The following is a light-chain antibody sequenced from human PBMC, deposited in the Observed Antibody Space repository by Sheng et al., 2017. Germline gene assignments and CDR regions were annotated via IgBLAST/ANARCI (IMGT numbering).Light chain of an antibody. CDR2: DVS. Sequence: QSAPTQAASLSGSPGQSITISCTGTNNDVGSYNLISWYQHHPGKAPKLMIYDVSKRPSGVSTRFSGSKSGNTASLTISGLQAEDEADYYCSAYTGTEGVFGGGTKLTVL. V-gene: IGLV2-23*02. J-gene: IGLJ3*02. CDR1: NNDVGSYNL. CDR3: SAYTGTEGV.